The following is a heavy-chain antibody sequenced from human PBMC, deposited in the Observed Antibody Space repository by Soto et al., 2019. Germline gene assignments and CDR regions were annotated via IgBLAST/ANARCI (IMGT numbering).Heavy chain of an antibody. Sequence: PGGSLRLSCTASGFTFGDYAMSWVRQAPGKGLEWVGFIRSKAYGGTTEYAASVKGRFTISRDDSKSIAYLQMNSLKTEDTAVYYCTRLKPVGGSYPGRYYYYYGMDVWGQGTTVTVSS. J-gene: IGHJ6*02. V-gene: IGHV3-49*04. D-gene: IGHD1-26*01. CDR3: TRLKPVGGSYPGRYYYYYGMDV. CDR1: GFTFGDYA. CDR2: IRSKAYGGTT.